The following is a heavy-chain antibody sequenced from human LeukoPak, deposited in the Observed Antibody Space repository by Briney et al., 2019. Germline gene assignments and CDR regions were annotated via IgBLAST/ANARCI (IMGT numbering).Heavy chain of an antibody. J-gene: IGHJ3*02. Sequence: SETLSLTCTVSGGSVSNYYWSWIRQPAGKGLEWIGRIHTSGSTNYDPSLKSRVTMSVDTSKSQFSLKLSSVTAADTAVYYCARMVGATRSDIWGQGTMVTVSS. CDR3: ARMVGATRSDI. V-gene: IGHV4-4*07. CDR2: IHTSGST. CDR1: GGSVSNYY. D-gene: IGHD1-26*01.